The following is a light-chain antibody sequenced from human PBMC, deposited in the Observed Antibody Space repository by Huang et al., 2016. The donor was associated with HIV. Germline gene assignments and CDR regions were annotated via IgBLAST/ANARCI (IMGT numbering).Light chain of an antibody. CDR1: QSVGSY. V-gene: IGKV3-11*01. Sequence: ETVLTQSPATLSLSPGQRATLSCRAIQSVGSYLAWYQQKPGQAPRLLSYDASFRATGIPDRFRGSGSGTDFTLTITSLEPEDFAVYYCQQRTNWLTFGGGTKVEIK. CDR3: QQRTNWLT. CDR2: DAS. J-gene: IGKJ4*01.